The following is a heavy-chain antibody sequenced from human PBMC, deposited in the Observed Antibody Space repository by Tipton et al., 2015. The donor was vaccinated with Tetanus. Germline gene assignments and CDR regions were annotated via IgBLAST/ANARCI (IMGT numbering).Heavy chain of an antibody. Sequence: SLRLCCAASGFIFSSYGIHWVRQAPGKGLEWVAVSWYDGTDKYYADSVKGRFTISRDNSKNTLYLQMNSLRAEDTAVYYCAREADCSGGSCFSGDLDNWGQGTQVTVSS. J-gene: IGHJ4*02. CDR1: GFIFSSYG. D-gene: IGHD2-15*01. CDR2: SWYDGTDK. V-gene: IGHV3-33*01. CDR3: AREADCSGGSCFSGDLDN.